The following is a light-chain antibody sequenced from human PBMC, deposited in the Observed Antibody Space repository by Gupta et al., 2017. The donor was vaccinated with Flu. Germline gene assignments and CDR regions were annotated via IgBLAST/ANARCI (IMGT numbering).Light chain of an antibody. CDR1: SSHSGSDT. V-gene: IGLV1-44*01. Sequence: SSHSGSDTVSWYQQLPGAAPKVLIYKNDERPSGAAARFSGTKSGASASLVIDGLQSEDEAIYYCAQWDYILDGPVFGGGTRLTVL. CDR2: KND. J-gene: IGLJ2*01. CDR3: AQWDYILDGPV.